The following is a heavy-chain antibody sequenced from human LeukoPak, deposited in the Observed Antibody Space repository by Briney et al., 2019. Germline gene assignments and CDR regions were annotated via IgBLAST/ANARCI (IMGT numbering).Heavy chain of an antibody. V-gene: IGHV4-39*01. D-gene: IGHD2-2*01. CDR3: ARLRIIVVVPSARLDYFDY. CDR1: GGSISSGTYY. J-gene: IGHJ4*02. Sequence: SETLSLTCTVSGGSISSGTYYWGWIRQPPGKGLEWIGSIYYSGSTYYNPSLKSRVTISVDTSKNQFSLKLSSVTAADTAVYYCARLRIIVVVPSARLDYFDYWGQGTLVTVSS. CDR2: IYYSGST.